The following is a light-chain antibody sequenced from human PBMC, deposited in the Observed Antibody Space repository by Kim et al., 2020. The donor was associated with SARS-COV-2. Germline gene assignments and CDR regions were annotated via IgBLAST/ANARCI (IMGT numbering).Light chain of an antibody. CDR3: AAWDDSLSWV. V-gene: IGLV1-44*01. CDR2: SNN. J-gene: IGLJ3*02. Sequence: GQRVTTSCSGSSSKIGSNTVNWYQQLPGTAPKLLIYSNNQRPSGVPDRFSGSKSGTSASLAISGLQSEDEADYYCAAWDDSLSWVFGGGTQLTVL. CDR1: SSKIGSNT.